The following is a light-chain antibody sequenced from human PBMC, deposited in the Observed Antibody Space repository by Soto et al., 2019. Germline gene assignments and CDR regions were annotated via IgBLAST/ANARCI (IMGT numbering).Light chain of an antibody. CDR3: PQSYSTPRT. CDR2: AAS. CDR1: QSISSY. J-gene: IGKJ1*01. Sequence: DIQMTQSPSSLSASVGDRVTITCRASQSISSYLNWYQQKPGKAPKLLIYAASSLQSGVPSRFSGSGSGEDFTLDISSLQSEDFATYYCPQSYSTPRTFGQGTKVE. V-gene: IGKV1-39*01.